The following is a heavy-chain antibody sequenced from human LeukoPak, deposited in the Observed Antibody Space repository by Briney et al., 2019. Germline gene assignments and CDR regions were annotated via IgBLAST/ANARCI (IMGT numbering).Heavy chain of an antibody. CDR2: INPNSGGT. CDR1: GYTFTGYY. J-gene: IGHJ5*02. Sequence: ASVKVSCKASGYTFTGYYMHWVRQAPGQGLEWMGWINPNSGGTNYAQKFQGRVTMTRDTSISTAYMELGRLRSDDTAVYYCAREKRVAGSRGGFDPWGQGTLVTVSS. D-gene: IGHD6-19*01. V-gene: IGHV1-2*02. CDR3: AREKRVAGSRGGFDP.